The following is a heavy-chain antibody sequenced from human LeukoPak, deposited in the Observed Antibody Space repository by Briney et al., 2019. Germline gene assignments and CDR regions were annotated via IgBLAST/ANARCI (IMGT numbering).Heavy chain of an antibody. CDR1: GFTFSSYG. V-gene: IGHV3-30*18. J-gene: IGHJ5*02. Sequence: GRSLRLSCAASGFTFSSYGMHWVRQAPGKGLEWVAVISYDGSNKYYADSVKGRFTISRDNSKNTLYLQMNSQRAEDTAVYYCAKEYYINWFDPWGQGTLVTVSS. CDR3: AKEYYINWFDP. D-gene: IGHD3-10*01. CDR2: ISYDGSNK.